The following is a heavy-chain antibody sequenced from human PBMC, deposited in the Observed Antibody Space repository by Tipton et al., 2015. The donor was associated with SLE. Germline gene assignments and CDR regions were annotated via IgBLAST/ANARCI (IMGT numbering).Heavy chain of an antibody. J-gene: IGHJ6*02. V-gene: IGHV6-1*01. CDR1: GGSISSYY. CDR3: AREASYPFGMDV. Sequence: LRLSCTVSGGSISSYYWSWIRQSPSRGLEWLGRTYYRSKWYNDYAVSVKSRITINPDTSKNQFSLKLSSVTAADTAVYYCAREASYPFGMDVWGQGTTVTVSS. D-gene: IGHD1-26*01. CDR2: TYYRSKWYN.